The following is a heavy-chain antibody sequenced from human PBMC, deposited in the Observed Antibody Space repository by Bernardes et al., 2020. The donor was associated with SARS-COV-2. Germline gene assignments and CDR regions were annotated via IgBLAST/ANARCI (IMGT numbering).Heavy chain of an antibody. CDR2: IHAGDSHT. J-gene: IGHJ4*02. Sequence: GGSLKISCEASGYSFSNYWIGWVRQLPGKGLEWMGIIHAGDSHTRYSPSFQGQVTISADKSISNAYLQWSSLKASDTAMYYCARGYDYYFDYWGQGTLVTVSS. CDR3: ARGYDYYFDY. V-gene: IGHV5-51*01. D-gene: IGHD3-16*01. CDR1: GYSFSNYW.